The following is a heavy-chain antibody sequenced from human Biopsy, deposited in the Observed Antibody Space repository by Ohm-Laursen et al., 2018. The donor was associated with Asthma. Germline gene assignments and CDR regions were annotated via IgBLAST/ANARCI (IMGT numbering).Heavy chain of an antibody. D-gene: IGHD3-22*01. J-gene: IGHJ6*02. CDR2: INGKSNSI. V-gene: IGHV3-11*01. CDR3: AAATVIVSDAVAGYHYYYNMDV. Sequence: SLRLSCAASGFTFSDYYMSWIRQAPGKGLEWISYINGKSNSIEYADSVKGRFTISRDNAKNSLYLQMNSLRTEDTAVYYCAAATVIVSDAVAGYHYYYNMDVWGQGTTVIVSS. CDR1: GFTFSDYY.